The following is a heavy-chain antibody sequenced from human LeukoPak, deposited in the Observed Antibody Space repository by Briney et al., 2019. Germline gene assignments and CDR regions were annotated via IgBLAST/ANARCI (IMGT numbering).Heavy chain of an antibody. J-gene: IGHJ6*02. V-gene: IGHV4-4*02. CDR1: GASISSSNW. CDR2: IYYSGST. D-gene: IGHD3-3*01. CDR3: ARGDTRYGMDV. Sequence: PSETLSLTCAVSGASISSSNWWTWVRQPPGKGLEWIGYIYYSGSTNYNPSLKSRVTISVDTSKNQFSLKLSSVTAADTAVYYCARGDTRYGMDVWGQGTTVTVSS.